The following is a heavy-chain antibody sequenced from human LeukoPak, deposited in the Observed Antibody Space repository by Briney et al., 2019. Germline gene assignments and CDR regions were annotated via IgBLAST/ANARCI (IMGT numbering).Heavy chain of an antibody. Sequence: GGSLRLSCAASGLTFSRYDMTWVRQAPGKGLEWVSSISDSGVSTYYADSVKGRFTISRDNSKNSLYLQMNSLRTEDTALYYCAKDMRDWNYGMDVWGQGTTVTVSS. J-gene: IGHJ6*02. CDR2: ISDSGVST. CDR1: GLTFSRYD. V-gene: IGHV3-43*02. D-gene: IGHD3/OR15-3a*01. CDR3: AKDMRDWNYGMDV.